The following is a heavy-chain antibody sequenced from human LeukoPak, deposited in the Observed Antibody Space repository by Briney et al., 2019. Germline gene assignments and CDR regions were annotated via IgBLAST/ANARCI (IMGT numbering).Heavy chain of an antibody. CDR3: ARVHTERASLPPFDH. J-gene: IGHJ4*02. V-gene: IGHV3-30*04. Sequence: GGSLRLSCEASEFTFRTYAMHWVRQAPGKGLEWVALIAYDGSSKYYADSVRGRFSISRDNSKNTLYLEMNSLRRDDTAVYFCARVHTERASLPPFDHWGQGSLVTVSS. D-gene: IGHD1-26*01. CDR1: EFTFRTYA. CDR2: IAYDGSSK.